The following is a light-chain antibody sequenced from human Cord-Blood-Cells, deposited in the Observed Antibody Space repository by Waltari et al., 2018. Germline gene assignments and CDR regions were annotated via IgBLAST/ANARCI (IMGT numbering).Light chain of an antibody. CDR3: CSYAGSSTWV. V-gene: IGLV2-23*01. CDR1: SSDVGSYTL. CDR2: GGS. Sequence: QSALTQPASVSGSPGQSITISCTGTSSDVGSYTLVSWYQQHPGKAPKLMIYGGSKRPSGVSNRVSVSKSGNTASLTISGLQAEDEADYYCCSYAGSSTWVFGGGTKLTVL. J-gene: IGLJ3*02.